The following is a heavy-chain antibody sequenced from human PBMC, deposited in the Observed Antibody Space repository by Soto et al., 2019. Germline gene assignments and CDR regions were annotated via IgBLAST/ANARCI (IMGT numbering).Heavy chain of an antibody. CDR2: IKSKTDGGTT. CDR1: GFTFSNAW. D-gene: IGHD1-1*01. V-gene: IGHV3-15*01. J-gene: IGHJ6*03. CDR3: TTRSSGTPLDKYYYYYYYMDV. Sequence: GGSLRLSCAASGFTFSNAWMSWVRQAPGKGLEWVGRIKSKTDGGTTNYAAHVKGRFTISRDDSKNTLYLQMNSLKTEDTAVYYCTTRSSGTPLDKYYYYYYYMDVWGKGTTVTVSS.